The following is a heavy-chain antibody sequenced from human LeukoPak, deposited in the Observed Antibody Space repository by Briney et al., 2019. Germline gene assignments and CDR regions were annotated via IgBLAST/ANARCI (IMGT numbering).Heavy chain of an antibody. CDR3: ARDWAAGSNWFDP. CDR2: ISYDGSNK. J-gene: IGHJ5*01. CDR1: GFTFSSYA. Sequence: GRSLRLSCAASGFTFSSYAMHWVRQAPSKGLEWVAVISYDGSNKYYADSVKGRFTISRDNSKNTLYLQVNSLRAEDTAVYYCARDWAAGSNWFDPWGQGTLVTVSS. D-gene: IGHD6-13*01. V-gene: IGHV3-30*04.